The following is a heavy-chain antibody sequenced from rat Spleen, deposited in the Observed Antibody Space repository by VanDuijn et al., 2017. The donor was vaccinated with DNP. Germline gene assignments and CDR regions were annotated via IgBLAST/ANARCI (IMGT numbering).Heavy chain of an antibody. J-gene: IGHJ4*01. V-gene: IGHV5-20*01. Sequence: EVQLVESGGGLVQPGRSLKLSCAASGFTFSDYYMVWVRQAPTKGLEWVASLGPDGHITYYRDSVKGRFTISRDNGKSTLYLQMDSLRSEDTATYYCTTWGWLLGLDAWGQGTSVTVSS. CDR1: GFTFSDYY. D-gene: IGHD1-12*03. CDR2: LGPDGHIT. CDR3: TTWGWLLGLDA.